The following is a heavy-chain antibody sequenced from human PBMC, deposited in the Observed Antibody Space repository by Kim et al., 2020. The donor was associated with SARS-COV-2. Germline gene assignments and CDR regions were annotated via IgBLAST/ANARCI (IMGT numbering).Heavy chain of an antibody. CDR1: GFTFSSYG. J-gene: IGHJ6*03. Sequence: GGSLRLSCAASGFTFSSYGMHWVRQAPGKGLEWVAVISYDGSNKYYADSVKGRFTISRDNSKNTLYLQMNSLRAEDTAVYYCAKAYYPPPPYYYYMDVWGKGTTVTVSS. CDR2: ISYDGSNK. V-gene: IGHV3-30*18. D-gene: IGHD1-26*01. CDR3: AKAYYPPPPYYYYMDV.